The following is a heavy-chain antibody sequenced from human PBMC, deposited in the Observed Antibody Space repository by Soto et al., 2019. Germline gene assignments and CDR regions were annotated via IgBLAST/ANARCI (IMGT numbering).Heavy chain of an antibody. CDR3: ARAHQPDAFDI. J-gene: IGHJ3*02. CDR1: GFTVSDYY. V-gene: IGHV3-11*01. CDR2: ISSSGSTI. Sequence: GGSLRLSCAASGFTVSDYYMSWIRQAPGKGLEWVSYISSSGSTIYYADSVKGRFTISRDNAKNSLYLQMNSLRAEDTAVYYCARAHQPDAFDIWGQGTMVTVSS.